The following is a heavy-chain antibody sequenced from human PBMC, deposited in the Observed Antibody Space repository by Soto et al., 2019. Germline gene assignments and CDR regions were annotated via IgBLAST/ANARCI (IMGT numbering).Heavy chain of an antibody. CDR2: MYYRGTT. CDR1: GGSVNSYY. V-gene: IGHV4-59*02. D-gene: IGHD5-18*01. CDR3: ATTGGYSFGDMGVDP. Sequence: VQLQESGPGLVKPSETLSLTCTVSGGSVNSYYWSWIRQRPGKGLEWIGYMYYRGTTKYNPSLQSRVTISVDTSKNQFSLKLSSVTAADTAVYYCATTGGYSFGDMGVDPWGQGTLVTVSS. J-gene: IGHJ5*02.